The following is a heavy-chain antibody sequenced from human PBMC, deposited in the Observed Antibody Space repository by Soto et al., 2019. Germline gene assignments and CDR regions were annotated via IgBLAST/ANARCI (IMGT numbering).Heavy chain of an antibody. Sequence: SLRLSCTASGFTCGGYAVSCFLNLRGEGIEWEGFIRSKAYGGTTEYAASVKGRFTISRDDSKSIAYLQMNSLKAEDTGGYYCTRDRWLGISSSEGYYYYYYMCIRGKRTTVT. V-gene: IGHV3-49*03. CDR1: GFTCGGYA. CDR2: IRSKAYGGTT. D-gene: IGHD6-6*01. CDR3: TRDRWLGISSSEGYYYYYYMCI. J-gene: IGHJ6*03.